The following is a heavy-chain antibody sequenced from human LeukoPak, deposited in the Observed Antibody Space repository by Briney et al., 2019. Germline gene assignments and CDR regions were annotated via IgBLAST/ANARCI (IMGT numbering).Heavy chain of an antibody. J-gene: IGHJ5*02. Sequence: GGSLRLSCAVSGFTFSSYWMSWVRQAPGKGLEWVANIKQDGSEKYYVDSVKGRFTISRDNAKNSLYLQMNSLRAEDTAVYYCARGAHCSSTSCLLYNWFDPWGQGTLVTVSS. CDR2: IKQDGSEK. D-gene: IGHD2-2*01. CDR3: ARGAHCSSTSCLLYNWFDP. V-gene: IGHV3-7*03. CDR1: GFTFSSYW.